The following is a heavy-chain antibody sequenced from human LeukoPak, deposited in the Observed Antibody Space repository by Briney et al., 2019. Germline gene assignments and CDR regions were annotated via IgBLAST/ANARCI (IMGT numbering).Heavy chain of an antibody. V-gene: IGHV4-59*01. CDR1: GGSIGSYY. CDR3: VRNAGDY. Sequence: PSETLSLTCTISGGSIGSYYWSWIRQPPGKGLEWIGYIYYSGSTNYNPSLKSRVTMSVDTSKNQSSLKLSSVTAADTAVYYCVRNAGDYWGQGTLVTVSS. CDR2: IYYSGST. D-gene: IGHD6-13*01. J-gene: IGHJ4*02.